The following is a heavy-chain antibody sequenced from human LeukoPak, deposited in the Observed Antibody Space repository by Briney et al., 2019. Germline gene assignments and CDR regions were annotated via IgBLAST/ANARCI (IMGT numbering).Heavy chain of an antibody. D-gene: IGHD4-23*01. Sequence: PSETLSLTCTVSGGSISSYYWSWIRQPPGEGLEWIGYIYYSGSTNYNPSLKSRVTISVDTSKNQFSLKLSSVTAADTAVYYCARGQYGGIYYYYYGMDVWGQGTTVTVSS. J-gene: IGHJ6*02. CDR1: GGSISSYY. V-gene: IGHV4-59*01. CDR2: IYYSGST. CDR3: ARGQYGGIYYYYYGMDV.